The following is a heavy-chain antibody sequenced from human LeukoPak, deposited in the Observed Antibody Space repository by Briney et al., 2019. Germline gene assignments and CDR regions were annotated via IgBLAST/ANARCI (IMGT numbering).Heavy chain of an antibody. V-gene: IGHV3-30*03. CDR2: ISYDGSNK. CDR1: GFTFSSYG. CDR3: AREAAGYHYYYGMDV. Sequence: PGGSLRLSCAASGFTFSSYGMHWVRQAPGKGLEWVAVISYDGSNKYYADSVKGRFTISRDNSKNTLYLQMDSLRAEDTAVYYCAREAAGYHYYYGMDVWGQGTTVTVSS. D-gene: IGHD6-13*01. J-gene: IGHJ6*02.